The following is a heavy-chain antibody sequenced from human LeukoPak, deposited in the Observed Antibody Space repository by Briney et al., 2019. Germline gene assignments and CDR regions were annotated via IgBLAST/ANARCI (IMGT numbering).Heavy chain of an antibody. D-gene: IGHD1-26*01. Sequence: PSETLPLTCTVSGGSISSYYWTWIRQPAGKGLEGIGRIYPSGSTNYNPSLKSRVTISVDTSKNQFSLKVGSVTAADTAVYYCARENSGSYREFDYWGQGTLVTVSS. J-gene: IGHJ4*02. V-gene: IGHV4-4*07. CDR1: GGSISSYY. CDR2: IYPSGST. CDR3: ARENSGSYREFDY.